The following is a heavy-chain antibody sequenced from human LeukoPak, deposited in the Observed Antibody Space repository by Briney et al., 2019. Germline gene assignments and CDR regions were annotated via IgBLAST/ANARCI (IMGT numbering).Heavy chain of an antibody. J-gene: IGHJ6*04. V-gene: IGHV4-38-2*02. CDR2: IYHSGLT. CDR3: ARAGRGCSSTSCPLTLLNGMDV. Sequence: SETLSLTCTVSGYSISSGYYWGWIRQPPGKGLEWIGSIYHSGLTYYNPPLKSRVTTSVDTSKNQFSLKLSSVTAADTAVYYCARAGRGCSSTSCPLTLLNGMDVWGKGTTVTVSS. D-gene: IGHD2-2*01. CDR1: GYSISSGYY.